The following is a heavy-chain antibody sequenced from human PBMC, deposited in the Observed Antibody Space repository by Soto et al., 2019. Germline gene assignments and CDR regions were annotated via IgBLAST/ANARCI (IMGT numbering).Heavy chain of an antibody. J-gene: IGHJ6*02. V-gene: IGHV4-34*01. D-gene: IGHD3-16*02. CDR1: GGSFSCCC. CDR2: INHSGST. Sequence: SETLSLTCAVYGGSFSCCCWSWIRQPPGKGLEWIGEINHSGSTNYNPSLKSRVTISVDTSKNQFSLKLSSVTAADTAVYYCARGGGGYDYVWGSYRYNYYYYYGMDVWGQGTTVTVSS. CDR3: ARGGGGYDYVWGSYRYNYYYYYGMDV.